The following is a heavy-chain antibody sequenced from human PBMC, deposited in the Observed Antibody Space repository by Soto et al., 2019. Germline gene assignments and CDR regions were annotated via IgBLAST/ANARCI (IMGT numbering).Heavy chain of an antibody. V-gene: IGHV4-59*01. CDR1: GGSISSYY. CDR3: ARDGFWSGYYTGEDYHYYMDV. J-gene: IGHJ6*03. CDR2: IYYSGST. Sequence: PSETLSLTCTVSGGSISSYYWSWIRQPPGKGLEWIGYIYYSGSTNYNPSLKSRVTISVDTSKNQFSLKLSSVTAADTAVYYCARDGFWSGYYTGEDYHYYMDVWGKGTTVIVSS. D-gene: IGHD3-3*01.